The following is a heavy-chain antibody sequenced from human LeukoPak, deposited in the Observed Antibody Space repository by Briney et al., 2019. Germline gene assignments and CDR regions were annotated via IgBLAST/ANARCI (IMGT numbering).Heavy chain of an antibody. Sequence: GGSLRLSCAASRFTFSTYWMSWVRQAPGKGLEWVANIKQDGSEKYYVDSVKGRFTISRDNAKNSLYLQMNSLRAEDTAVYYCARCATMVRGLYSYYYMDVWGKGTTVTVSS. CDR3: ARCATMVRGLYSYYYMDV. CDR2: IKQDGSEK. J-gene: IGHJ6*03. V-gene: IGHV3-7*01. D-gene: IGHD3-10*01. CDR1: RFTFSTYW.